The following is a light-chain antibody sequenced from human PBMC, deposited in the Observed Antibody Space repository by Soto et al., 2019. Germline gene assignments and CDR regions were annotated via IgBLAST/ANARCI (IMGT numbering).Light chain of an antibody. V-gene: IGKV1-39*01. J-gene: IGKJ4*01. CDR2: AAS. CDR1: QSITSY. Sequence: DIQMTQSPSSLSASVGDRVTITCRASQSITSYVNWYQQKPGKTPKVLIYAASSLQSGVPSRFSGSGSGTDFTLTISSLQPEDFATYYCQQSLSAPATFGGGTKVEMK. CDR3: QQSLSAPAT.